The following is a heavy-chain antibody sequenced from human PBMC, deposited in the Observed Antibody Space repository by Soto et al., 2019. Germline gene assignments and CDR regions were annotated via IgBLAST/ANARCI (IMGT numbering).Heavy chain of an antibody. V-gene: IGHV4-34*01. CDR3: ARRIYDFWSGYYNWFDP. CDR1: GGSFSDYY. CDR2: INHSGST. D-gene: IGHD3-3*01. J-gene: IGHJ5*02. Sequence: PSETLSLTCAVYGGSFSDYYWSWIRQPPGKGLEWIGEINHSGSTNYNPSHKSRVTISVDTSKNQFSLKLSSVTAADTAVYYCARRIYDFWSGYYNWFDPWGQGTLVTVSS.